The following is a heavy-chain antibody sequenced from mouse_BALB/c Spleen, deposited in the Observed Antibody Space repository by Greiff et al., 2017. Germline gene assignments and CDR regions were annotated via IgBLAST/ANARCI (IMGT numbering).Heavy chain of an antibody. Sequence: QVQLQQPGAELVKPGASVKLSCKASGYTFTSYWMHWVKQRPGQGLEWIGEINPSNGRTNYNEKFKSKATLTVDKSSSPAYMQLSSLTSEDSAVYYCASYDYDVWGQGTTLTVSS. CDR1: GYTFTSYW. J-gene: IGHJ2*01. CDR3: ASYDYDV. CDR2: INPSNGRT. D-gene: IGHD2-4*01. V-gene: IGHV1S81*02.